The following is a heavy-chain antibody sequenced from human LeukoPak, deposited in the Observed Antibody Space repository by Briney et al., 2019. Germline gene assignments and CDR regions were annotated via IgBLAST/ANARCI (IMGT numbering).Heavy chain of an antibody. D-gene: IGHD5-18*01. Sequence: SETLSLTCTVSGGSISTSSYYWGWIRQPPGEGLEWIGSINYSGSTFYNPSLKSRVTISVDTSKNQFSLKLSSVTAADTAVYYCARPTKGDSYGYYYYYMDVWGKGTTVTVSS. CDR2: INYSGST. J-gene: IGHJ6*03. CDR1: GGSISTSSYY. CDR3: ARPTKGDSYGYYYYYMDV. V-gene: IGHV4-39*01.